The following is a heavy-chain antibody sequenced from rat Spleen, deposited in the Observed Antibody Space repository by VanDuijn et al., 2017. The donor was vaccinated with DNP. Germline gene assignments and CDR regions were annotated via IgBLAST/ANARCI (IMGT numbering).Heavy chain of an antibody. CDR1: GFTFSNYG. CDR2: ISYDGSST. J-gene: IGHJ2*01. Sequence: EVQLVESGGGLVQPGRSLKFSCAASGFTFSNYGMAWVRQAPTKGLEWVATISYDGSSTWYRDSVKGRFTISRDNAKSTLYLQMDSLRSEDTATYYCVGRPPPTRGPFDYWGQGVTVTVSS. V-gene: IGHV5-29*01. D-gene: IGHD1-4*01. CDR3: VGRPPPTRGPFDY.